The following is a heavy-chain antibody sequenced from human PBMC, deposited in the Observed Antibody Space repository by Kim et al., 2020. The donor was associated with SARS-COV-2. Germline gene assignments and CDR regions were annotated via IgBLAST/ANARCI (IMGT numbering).Heavy chain of an antibody. D-gene: IGHD3-10*01. CDR3: ARQIRDTMVRGVMGLDP. CDR2: IYYSGST. Sequence: SQTLSLTCTVSGGSISSSSYYWGWIRQPPGKGLKWIGSIYYSGSTYYNPSLKSRVTISVDTPKNQFSRKLSSVTAADTAVYYCARQIRDTMVRGVMGLDPWGQGTLVTVSS. CDR1: GGSISSSSYY. V-gene: IGHV4-39*01. J-gene: IGHJ5*02.